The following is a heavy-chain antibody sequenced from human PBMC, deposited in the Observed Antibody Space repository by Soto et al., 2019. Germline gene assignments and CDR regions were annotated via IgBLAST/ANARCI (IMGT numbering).Heavy chain of an antibody. Sequence: SETLSLTCAVYGGSFSGYYWSWIRQPSGKGLEWIGEINHSGSTNYNPSLKSRVTISVDTSKNQFSLKLSSVTAADTAVYYCERGSARAARSFGRWEKHFDYWGQGTLVTVSS. V-gene: IGHV4-34*01. J-gene: IGHJ4*02. CDR2: INHSGST. D-gene: IGHD6-6*01. CDR1: GGSFSGYY. CDR3: ERGSARAARSFGRWEKHFDY.